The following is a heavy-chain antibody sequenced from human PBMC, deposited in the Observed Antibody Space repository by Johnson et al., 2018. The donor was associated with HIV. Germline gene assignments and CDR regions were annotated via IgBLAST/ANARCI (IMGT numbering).Heavy chain of an antibody. V-gene: IGHV3-15*01. CDR1: IFTFKNAW. D-gene: IGHD1-26*01. CDR3: ARRYSGSYGAFDI. Sequence: MQLVESGGGLVKPGGSLRLSCAASIFTFKNAWMSWVRQAPGKGLEWVGRIKSKIDGGTTDYAAPVKGRFTISRDNSKNTLYLQMNSLRAEDTAVYYCARRYSGSYGAFDIWGQGTMVTVSS. J-gene: IGHJ3*02. CDR2: IKSKIDGGTT.